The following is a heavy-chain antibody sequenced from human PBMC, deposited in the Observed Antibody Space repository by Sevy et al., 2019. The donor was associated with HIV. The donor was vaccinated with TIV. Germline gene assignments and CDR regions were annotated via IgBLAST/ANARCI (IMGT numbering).Heavy chain of an antibody. V-gene: IGHV3-7*01. CDR2: IKQDGSEK. D-gene: IGHD4-17*01. J-gene: IGHJ4*02. CDR1: GFTFSSYW. Sequence: GGSLRLSCAASGFTFSSYWMSWVRQAPGKGLEWVANIKQDGSEKYYVDSVKGRFTISRDNAKNSLYLQMNSLRAEDTAVYYCARDSIKSVAYGDYGVDYWGQGTLVTVSS. CDR3: ARDSIKSVAYGDYGVDY.